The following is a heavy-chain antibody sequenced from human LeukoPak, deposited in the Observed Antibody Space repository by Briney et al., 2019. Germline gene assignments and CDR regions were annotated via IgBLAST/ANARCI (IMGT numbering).Heavy chain of an antibody. CDR2: IYASGNT. CDR3: AGGYSSSSGKNAFDV. CDR1: GGSISTYY. V-gene: IGHV4-4*07. D-gene: IGHD6-6*01. Sequence: PSETLSLTCTVSGGSISTYYWSLIRQPAGKGLEWIGRIYASGNTNYNPSLKSRVTMSLDTSKNQFSLRLTSVTAADTAVYYCAGGYSSSSGKNAFDVWGQGTMVTVSS. J-gene: IGHJ3*01.